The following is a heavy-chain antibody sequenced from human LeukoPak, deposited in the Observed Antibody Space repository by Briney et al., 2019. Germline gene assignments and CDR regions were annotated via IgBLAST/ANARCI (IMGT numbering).Heavy chain of an antibody. CDR3: ARATVVYDILTATIRLWYFDL. CDR2: IYTSGNT. Sequence: SETLSLTCTVSGGSISSGTYYWSWIRQPAGKGLEWIGRIYTSGNTNYNPSLKSRVTMSVDTSKNQFSLKLSSVTAADTAVYYCARATVVYDILTATIRLWYFDLWGRGTLVTVSS. V-gene: IGHV4-61*02. CDR1: GGSISSGTYY. J-gene: IGHJ2*01. D-gene: IGHD3-9*01.